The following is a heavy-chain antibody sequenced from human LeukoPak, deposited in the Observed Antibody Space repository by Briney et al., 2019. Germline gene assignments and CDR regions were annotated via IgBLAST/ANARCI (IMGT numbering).Heavy chain of an antibody. V-gene: IGHV3-23*01. D-gene: IGHD2-2*01. CDR2: ISGSGGST. J-gene: IGHJ4*02. CDR1: GFTFSSFA. Sequence: GGSLRLSCAASGFTFSSFAMNWVRQAPGKGLEWVSDISGSGGSTHYADSVKGRFTISRDNSRNTLYLQMNSLRADDTAFYYCGKGGQDILVKPAAVHSWGQGTLVTVSS. CDR3: GKGGQDILVKPAAVHS.